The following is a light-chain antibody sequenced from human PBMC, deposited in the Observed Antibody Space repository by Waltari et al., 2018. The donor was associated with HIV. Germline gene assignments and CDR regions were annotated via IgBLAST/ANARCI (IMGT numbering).Light chain of an antibody. J-gene: IGLJ3*02. CDR1: SSNIGSNY. CDR3: AAWDDGLSGPV. CDR2: RTN. V-gene: IGLV1-47*01. Sequence: QSVLTQPPSASGTPGQGVTISCSGSSSNIGSNYVYWYQQLPGTAPKLLIYRTNQRPSGVPDRFSGSKSGTSASLAITGLRSEDEADYYCAAWDDGLSGPVFGGGTKLTVL.